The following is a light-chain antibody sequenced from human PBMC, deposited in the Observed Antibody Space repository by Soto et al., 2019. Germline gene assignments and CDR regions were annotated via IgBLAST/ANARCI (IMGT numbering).Light chain of an antibody. V-gene: IGKV1-8*01. J-gene: IGKJ1*01. Sequence: AIRMTESPSSLSAATGDRVTIACRASGGISSYLACYQQKPGKAPKLLIYAASTLQSGVPSRFSGTRSGPDFXLTISSLQPEDFATYYCQQSSSSPPTLGQGTQV. CDR3: QQSSSSPPT. CDR1: GGISSY. CDR2: AAS.